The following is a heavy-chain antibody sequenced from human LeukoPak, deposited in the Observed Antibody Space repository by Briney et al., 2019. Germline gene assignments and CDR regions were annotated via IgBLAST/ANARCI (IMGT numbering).Heavy chain of an antibody. D-gene: IGHD2-15*01. V-gene: IGHV4-4*07. Sequence: SETLSLTCTVSGGSISSYYWSWIRQPAGKGLEWIGRIYTSGSTNYNPSLKSRVTMSVDTSKNQFSLKLSSVTAADTAVYYCARTCSGGSCDVNLDAFDIWGQGTMVTVSS. CDR1: GGSISSYY. J-gene: IGHJ3*02. CDR3: ARTCSGGSCDVNLDAFDI. CDR2: IYTSGST.